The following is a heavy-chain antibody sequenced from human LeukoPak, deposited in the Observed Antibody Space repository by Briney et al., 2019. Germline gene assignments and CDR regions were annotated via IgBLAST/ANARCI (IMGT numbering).Heavy chain of an antibody. D-gene: IGHD4-23*01. Sequence: GGSLRLSCAASGFTFDDYAMHWVRHAPGKGLEWVSGISWNSGSIGYADSVKGRFTISRDNAKNSLYLQMNSLRAEDTALYYCAKDIDGGNSKGYFDYWGQGTLVTVSS. CDR1: GFTFDDYA. CDR2: ISWNSGSI. V-gene: IGHV3-9*01. CDR3: AKDIDGGNSKGYFDY. J-gene: IGHJ4*02.